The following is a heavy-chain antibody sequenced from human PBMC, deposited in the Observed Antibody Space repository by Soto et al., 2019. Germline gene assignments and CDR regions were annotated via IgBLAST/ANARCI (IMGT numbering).Heavy chain of an antibody. CDR1: GFTFSSYA. Sequence: QVQLVESGGGVVQPGRSLRLSCAASGFTFSSYAMHWVRQAPGKGLEWVAVISYDGSNKYYADYVKGRFTISRDNSKNTLYLQMNSLRAEDTAVYYCARADTAMACFDYWGQGTLFTVSS. V-gene: IGHV3-30-3*01. CDR3: ARADTAMACFDY. D-gene: IGHD5-18*01. J-gene: IGHJ4*02. CDR2: ISYDGSNK.